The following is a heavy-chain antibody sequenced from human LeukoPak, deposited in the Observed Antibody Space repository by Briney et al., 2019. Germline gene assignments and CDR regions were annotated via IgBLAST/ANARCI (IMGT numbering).Heavy chain of an antibody. V-gene: IGHV1-69*05. CDR3: ARAPRPSVSGGYYYYMDV. J-gene: IGHJ6*03. Sequence: SVKVSCKASGGTFSSYAISWVRQAPGQGLEWMGGIIPIFGTANYAQKFQGRVTITTDESTSTAYMELSSLRSEDTAVYYCARAPRPSVSGGYYYYMDVWGKGTTVTVSS. CDR2: IIPIFGTA. D-gene: IGHD4-17*01. CDR1: GGTFSSYA.